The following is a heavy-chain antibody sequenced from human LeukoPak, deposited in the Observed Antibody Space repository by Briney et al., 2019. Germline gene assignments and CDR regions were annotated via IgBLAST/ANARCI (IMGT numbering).Heavy chain of an antibody. Sequence: PGGSLRLSCAASGFTFSNYTMNWVRQAPGKGLEWVSSISSSSSYIYYAHSLKGRFTISRDNAKNSLYLQMNSLRAEDTAVYYCASRGYSYGYSWGQGTLVTVSS. J-gene: IGHJ4*02. CDR3: ASRGYSYGYS. CDR2: ISSSSSYI. D-gene: IGHD5-18*01. V-gene: IGHV3-21*01. CDR1: GFTFSNYT.